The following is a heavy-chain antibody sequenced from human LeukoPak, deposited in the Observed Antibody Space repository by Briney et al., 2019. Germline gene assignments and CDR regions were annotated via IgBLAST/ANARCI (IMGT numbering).Heavy chain of an antibody. D-gene: IGHD2-2*01. CDR1: GFTFSDYY. CDR3: ARGRYCSSTSCYSFDY. J-gene: IGHJ4*02. V-gene: IGHV3-11*04. CDR2: ISSSGSTI. Sequence: GGSLRLSCAASGFTFSDYYMSWIRQAPGKGLEWVSYISSSGSTIYYADSVKGRFTISRDNAKNSLYLQMNSLRAEDTAVYYCARGRYCSSTSCYSFDYWGQGTLVTVSS.